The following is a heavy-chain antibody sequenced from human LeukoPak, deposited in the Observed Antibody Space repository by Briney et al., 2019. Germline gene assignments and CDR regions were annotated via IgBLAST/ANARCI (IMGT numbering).Heavy chain of an antibody. Sequence: ASVKVSRKASGYTFSNYDITWVRQAPGQGLEWMGWVSTYNGNPNYAQKLQGRVTMTTDTSTSTAYMELSSLRSEDTAVYYCARGLGHLDYWGQGTLVTVSS. CDR3: ARGLGHLDY. J-gene: IGHJ4*02. V-gene: IGHV1-18*01. D-gene: IGHD2-21*01. CDR2: VSTYNGNP. CDR1: GYTFSNYD.